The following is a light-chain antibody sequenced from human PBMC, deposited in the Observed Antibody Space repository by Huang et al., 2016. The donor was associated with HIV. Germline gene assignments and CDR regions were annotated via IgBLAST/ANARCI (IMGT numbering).Light chain of an antibody. J-gene: IGKJ1*01. CDR1: QSVSSSY. CDR3: QQYGSSRWT. V-gene: IGKV3-20*01. CDR2: GAS. Sequence: EIVLTPSPGTLSLSPGERATLSCRASQSVSSSYLAWYQQKPGQAPRLRIYGASSMATGIPDRFSGSGSGTDFTLTISRLEPEDFAVYYCQQYGSSRWTFGQGTKVEIK.